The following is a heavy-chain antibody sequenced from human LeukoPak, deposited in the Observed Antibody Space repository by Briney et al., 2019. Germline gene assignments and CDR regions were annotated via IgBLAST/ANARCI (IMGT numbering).Heavy chain of an antibody. D-gene: IGHD3-22*01. J-gene: IGHJ4*02. CDR3: ARGLHKDYYDSSGYYY. CDR1: GYTFTSYD. Sequence: GASVKVSCKASGYTFTSYDINWVRQATGQGLEWMGWMNPNSGNTGYAQKFQGRVTMTRNTSISTAYMELSSLRSEDTAVYYCARGLHKDYYDSSGYYYWGQGTLVTVSS. V-gene: IGHV1-8*01. CDR2: MNPNSGNT.